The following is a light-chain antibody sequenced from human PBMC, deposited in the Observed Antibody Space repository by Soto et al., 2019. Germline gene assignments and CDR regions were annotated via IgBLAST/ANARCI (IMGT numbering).Light chain of an antibody. J-gene: IGKJ1*01. CDR2: SAS. V-gene: IGKV1-39*01. CDR1: QSISNY. CDR3: QQSYKKRT. Sequence: DIQMTQSPSSLYASVGDRVIITCRASQSISNYLNWYQQEPGKAPKLLIYSASTLQGGVPSRFSGVGSGTHFTLTISSLQPEDFATYFCQQSYKKRTFGQGPKVEIK.